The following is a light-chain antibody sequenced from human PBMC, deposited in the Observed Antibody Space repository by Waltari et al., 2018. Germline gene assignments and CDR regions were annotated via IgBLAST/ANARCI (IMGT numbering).Light chain of an antibody. CDR1: QSVFFRPNSKHY. J-gene: IGKJ4*01. CDR2: WAS. CDR3: QHFYNSPFT. Sequence: DIVMTQSPYSLAVSLGERATLNCKSGQSVFFRPNSKHYLSWFQQKPGQPPKLLIYWASTRESGVPDRFVGSGSGTDFTLTISRLQAEDVALYYCQHFYNSPFTCGGGTKVEIK. V-gene: IGKV4-1*01.